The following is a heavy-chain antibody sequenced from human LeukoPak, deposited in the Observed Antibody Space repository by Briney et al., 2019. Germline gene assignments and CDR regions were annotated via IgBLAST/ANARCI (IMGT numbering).Heavy chain of an antibody. D-gene: IGHD2-21*01. CDR1: GASISTYF. CDR3: AKTHCGGGSCDKFDS. J-gene: IGHJ5*01. V-gene: IGHV4-4*07. Sequence: SATLSLTCTVFGASISTYFWSWIRQPAGKRMEWIGRVYASATTYYNPSLRSRVTLSIDTSKNQFSLSLNSVTAADTAVYYCAKTHCGGGSCDKFDSWGQGILVTVSS. CDR2: VYASATT.